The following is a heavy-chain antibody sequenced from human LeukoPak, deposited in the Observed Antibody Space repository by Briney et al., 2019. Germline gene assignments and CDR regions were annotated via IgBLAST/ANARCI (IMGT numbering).Heavy chain of an antibody. V-gene: IGHV1-2*02. Sequence: ASVNVSCKASGYTFTGYYMHWVRQAPGQELEWMGWINPNSGGTHYAQKFQGRVTMTRDTSISTAYMELSRLRSDDTAVYYCARGYCSSTSCYAIFDYWGQGTLVTVSS. J-gene: IGHJ4*02. CDR3: ARGYCSSTSCYAIFDY. D-gene: IGHD2-2*01. CDR2: INPNSGGT. CDR1: GYTFTGYY.